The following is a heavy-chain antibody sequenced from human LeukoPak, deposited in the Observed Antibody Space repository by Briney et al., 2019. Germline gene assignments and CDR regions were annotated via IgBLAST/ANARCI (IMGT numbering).Heavy chain of an antibody. D-gene: IGHD1-1*01. Sequence: ASVKVSCKASGYTFTSYYMHWVRQAPGQGLEWMGIINPSGGSTSYAQKFQGRVTITADESTSTAYMELSSLRSEDTAVYYCARGGGLERFDYWGQGTLVTVSS. CDR3: ARGGGLERFDY. CDR1: GYTFTSYY. CDR2: INPSGGST. J-gene: IGHJ4*02. V-gene: IGHV1-46*01.